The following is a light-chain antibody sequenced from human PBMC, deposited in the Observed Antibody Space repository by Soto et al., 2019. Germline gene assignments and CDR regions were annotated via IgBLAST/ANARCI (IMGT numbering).Light chain of an antibody. V-gene: IGKV1-39*01. CDR1: QGISTY. J-gene: IGKJ1*01. Sequence: QSPSSLSASVGDRVTITCRASQGISTYLNWYQQKPGKAPKLLIYAASNLQSGVPSRFSGSGSGTNFTLSLNSLQPEDFATYYCQQGYSNPWTFGQGTKVDIK. CDR2: AAS. CDR3: QQGYSNPWT.